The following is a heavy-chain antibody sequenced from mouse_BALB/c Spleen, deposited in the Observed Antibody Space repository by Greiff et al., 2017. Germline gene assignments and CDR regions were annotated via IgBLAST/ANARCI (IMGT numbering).Heavy chain of an antibody. CDR1: GYTFTSSW. J-gene: IGHJ3*01. CDR2: IHPNSGNT. V-gene: IGHV1S130*01. Sequence: QVQLQQPGSVLVRPGASVKLSCKASGYTFTSSWMHWAKQRPGQGLEWIGEIHPNSGNTNYNEKFKGKATLTVDTSSSTAYVDLSSLTSEDAAVCDCERGCNGPAWFAYWGQGTLVTVSA. CDR3: ERGCNGPAWFAY. D-gene: IGHD1-2*01.